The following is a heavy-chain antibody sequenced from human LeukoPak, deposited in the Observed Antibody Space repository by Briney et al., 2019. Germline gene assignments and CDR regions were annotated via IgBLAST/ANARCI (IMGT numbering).Heavy chain of an antibody. CDR3: ARVRYYYGSGSYYADYFDY. D-gene: IGHD3-10*01. Sequence: SETLSLTCTVSGGSISSYYWSWIRQPPGKGLEWIGYIYYSGSTNYNPSLKSRVTISVDTSKNQFSLRLSSVTAADTAVYYCARVRYYYGSGSYYADYFDYWGQGTLVTVSS. CDR2: IYYSGST. V-gene: IGHV4-59*01. J-gene: IGHJ4*02. CDR1: GGSISSYY.